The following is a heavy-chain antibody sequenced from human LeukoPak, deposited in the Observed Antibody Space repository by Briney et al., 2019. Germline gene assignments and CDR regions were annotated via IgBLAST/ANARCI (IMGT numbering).Heavy chain of an antibody. CDR1: GFTFSSYG. J-gene: IGHJ6*02. D-gene: IGHD4-4*01. CDR2: ISYDGSNK. Sequence: GRSLRLSCAASGFTFSSYGMLWVRQAPGKGLEWVAVISYDGSNKYYADSVKGRFTISRDNSKNTLYLQMNSLRAEDTAVYYCAKDSRRTVTTPGYYYGMDVWGQGTTVTVSS. CDR3: AKDSRRTVTTPGYYYGMDV. V-gene: IGHV3-30*18.